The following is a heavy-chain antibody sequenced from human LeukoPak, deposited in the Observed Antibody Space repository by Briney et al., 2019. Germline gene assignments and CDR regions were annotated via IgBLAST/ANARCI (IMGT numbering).Heavy chain of an antibody. CDR1: SGSFSGYY. D-gene: IGHD4-17*01. Sequence: KPSETLSLTCAVYSGSFSGYYWSWIRQPPGKGLEWIGEINHSGSTNYNPSLKSRVTISVDTSKNQFSLKLSSVTAADTAVYYCARGPYGGKVLGYWGQGTLVTVSS. CDR2: INHSGST. J-gene: IGHJ4*02. V-gene: IGHV4-34*01. CDR3: ARGPYGGKVLGY.